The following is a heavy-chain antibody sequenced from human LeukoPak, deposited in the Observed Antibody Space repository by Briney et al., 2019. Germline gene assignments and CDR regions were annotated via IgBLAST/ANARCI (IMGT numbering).Heavy chain of an antibody. J-gene: IGHJ6*02. V-gene: IGHV1-69*04. CDR2: IIPILGIA. Sequence: SVKVSCKASGGTFSNYAISWVRQAPGQGLEWMGRIIPILGIANYAQKFQGRVTITADKSTSTAYMELSSLRSEDTAVYYCARDLAPLPAAMELYYYYGMDVWGQGTTVTVSS. CDR3: ARDLAPLPAAMELYYYYGMDV. CDR1: GGTFSNYA. D-gene: IGHD2-2*01.